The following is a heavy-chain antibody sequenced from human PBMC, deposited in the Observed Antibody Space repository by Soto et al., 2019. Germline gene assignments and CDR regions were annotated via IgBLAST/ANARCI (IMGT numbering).Heavy chain of an antibody. CDR1: GGSISSYY. D-gene: IGHD3-10*01. Sequence: SETLSLTCTVSGGSISSYYWSWIRQPPGKGLEWIGYIYYSGSTNYNPSLKSRVTISVDTSKNQFSLKLSSVTTADTAVYYCARTHYYGSVYMDVWGKGTTVTVSS. CDR2: IYYSGST. J-gene: IGHJ6*03. V-gene: IGHV4-59*01. CDR3: ARTHYYGSVYMDV.